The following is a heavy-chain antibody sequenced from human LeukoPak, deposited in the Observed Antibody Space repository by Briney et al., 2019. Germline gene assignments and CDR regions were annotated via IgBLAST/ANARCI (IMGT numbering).Heavy chain of an antibody. CDR1: GFTFSSYG. CDR3: ARDPIFDY. J-gene: IGHJ4*02. D-gene: IGHD2-21*01. CDR2: ISYDGSNK. Sequence: GGSLRLSCAASGFTFSSYGMHWVRQAPGKGLEWVAVISYDGSNKYYADSVKGRFTISRDNAKNSLYLQMNSLRADDTAVYYCARDPIFDYWGQGTLVTVSS. V-gene: IGHV3-30*03.